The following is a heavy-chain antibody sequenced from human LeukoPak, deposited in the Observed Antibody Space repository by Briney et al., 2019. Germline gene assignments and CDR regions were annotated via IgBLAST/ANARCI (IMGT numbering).Heavy chain of an antibody. CDR2: TRNKANSYTT. Sequence: GGSLRLSCAASGFTFSDHYMDWVRQAPGKGLEWVGRTRNKANSYTTEYAASVKGRFTISRDDSKNSLYLQMNSLKTEDTAVYYCAREYYYDSSGYYLVGMDVWGQGTTVTVSS. V-gene: IGHV3-72*01. CDR3: AREYYYDSSGYYLVGMDV. J-gene: IGHJ6*02. D-gene: IGHD3-22*01. CDR1: GFTFSDHY.